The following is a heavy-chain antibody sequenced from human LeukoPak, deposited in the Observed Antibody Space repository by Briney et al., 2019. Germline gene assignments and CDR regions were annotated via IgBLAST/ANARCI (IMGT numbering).Heavy chain of an antibody. J-gene: IGHJ4*02. V-gene: IGHV3-7*01. D-gene: IGHD5-12*01. CDR3: ARWDIRGTAHQLDY. CDR2: INQDASAK. CDR1: GFTLSSHW. Sequence: RTGGSLRLSCAASGFTLSSHWMTWVRQAPGKGLEWVANINQDASAKYYVASVRGRFTISRDNAKNSIYLQMNSLRVDDTAVYYCARWDIRGTAHQLDYWGQGTLATVSS.